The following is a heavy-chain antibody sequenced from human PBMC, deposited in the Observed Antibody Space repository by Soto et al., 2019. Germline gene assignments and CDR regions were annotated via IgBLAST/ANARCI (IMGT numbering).Heavy chain of an antibody. J-gene: IGHJ4*02. D-gene: IGHD6-13*01. Sequence: GESLKISCAASGFTFSSYAMSWVRQAPGKGLEWVSAISGSGGSTYYADSVKGRFTISRDNSKNTLYLQMNSLRAEDTAVYYCAKMVRIAAAGTHLDYWGQGTLVTVSS. V-gene: IGHV3-23*01. CDR1: GFTFSSYA. CDR2: ISGSGGST. CDR3: AKMVRIAAAGTHLDY.